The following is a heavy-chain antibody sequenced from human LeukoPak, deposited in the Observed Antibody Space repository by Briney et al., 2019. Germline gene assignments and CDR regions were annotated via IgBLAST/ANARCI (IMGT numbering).Heavy chain of an antibody. V-gene: IGHV4-59*08. Sequence: PETLSLTCTVSGGSISSYYWSWIRQPPGKGLEWIGYIYYSGSTNYNPSLKSRVTISVDTSKNQFSLKLSSVTAADTAVYYCARHTLVYGMDVWGQGTTVTVSS. J-gene: IGHJ6*02. CDR2: IYYSGST. CDR1: GGSISSYY. CDR3: ARHTLVYGMDV. D-gene: IGHD2-2*01.